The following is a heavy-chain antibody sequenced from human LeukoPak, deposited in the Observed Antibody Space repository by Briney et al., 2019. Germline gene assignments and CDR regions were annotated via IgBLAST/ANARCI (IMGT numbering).Heavy chain of an antibody. D-gene: IGHD3-3*01. CDR3: ARSPATTIFAVNYYYYMDV. CDR2: INAYNGNT. CDR1: GYTFTSYG. V-gene: IGHV1-18*01. J-gene: IGHJ6*03. Sequence: GASVKVSCKASGYTFTSYGISWVRQAPGQGLEWMGWINAYNGNTNYAQKLQDRVTMTTDTSTSTAYMELRSLRSDDTAVYYCARSPATTIFAVNYYYYMDVWGKGTTVTVSS.